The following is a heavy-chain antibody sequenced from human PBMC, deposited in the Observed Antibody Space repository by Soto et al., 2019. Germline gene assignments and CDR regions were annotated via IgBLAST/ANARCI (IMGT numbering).Heavy chain of an antibody. CDR3: ARDKDSSGWYEPLDY. D-gene: IGHD6-19*01. CDR1: GFTCSSYS. J-gene: IGHJ4*02. Sequence: EVQLVESGGGLVQPGGSLRLSCAASGFTCSSYSMNWVRQAPGKGLEWVSYISSSSSTIYYADSVKGRFTISRDNAKNSLYLQMNSLRDEDTAVYYCARDKDSSGWYEPLDYWGQGTLVTVSS. CDR2: ISSSSSTI. V-gene: IGHV3-48*02.